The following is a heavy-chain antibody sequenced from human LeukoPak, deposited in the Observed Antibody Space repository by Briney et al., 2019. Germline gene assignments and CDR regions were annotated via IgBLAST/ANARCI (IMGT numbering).Heavy chain of an antibody. CDR2: ISSDGSYK. J-gene: IGHJ6*03. CDR1: GFTFSSHA. Sequence: GGSLRLSCAASGFTFSSHALHWVRQAPGKGLEWVAVISSDGSYKYYADSVKGRFTISRDDDKNSIYLQMNSLRAEDTAVYYCAKDATPALGTVYMDVWGKGTTVTISS. D-gene: IGHD6-13*01. V-gene: IGHV3-30*04. CDR3: AKDATPALGTVYMDV.